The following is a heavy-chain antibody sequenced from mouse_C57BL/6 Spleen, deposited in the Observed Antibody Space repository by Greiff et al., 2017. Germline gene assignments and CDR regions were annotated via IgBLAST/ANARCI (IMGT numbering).Heavy chain of an antibody. Sequence: QVQLQQSGAELVKPGASVKISCKASGYAFSSYWMNWVKQRPGQGLEWIGQIYPADGDTNYNGKFKGKATLTADKSSSTAYMQLSSLTSEDSAVYFCAKGTSVNYFDYWGQGTTLTVSS. CDR2: IYPADGDT. CDR3: AKGTSVNYFDY. CDR1: GYAFSSYW. J-gene: IGHJ2*01. V-gene: IGHV1-80*01. D-gene: IGHD1-1*01.